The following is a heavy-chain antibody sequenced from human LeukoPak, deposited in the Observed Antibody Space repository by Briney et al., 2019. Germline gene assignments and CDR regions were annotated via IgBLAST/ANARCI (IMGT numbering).Heavy chain of an antibody. CDR3: ARGHVPYYYYMDV. V-gene: IGHV4-4*07. D-gene: IGHD2-21*01. CDR2: IYTTGSI. J-gene: IGHJ6*03. CDR1: GGSINSIY. Sequence: PSETLSLTCSVSGGSINSIYWSWIRQPAGKRLEWIGRIYTTGSIDYNPSLKSRVTMSVDTSKNQFSLKLTSLTAADTALYYCARGHVPYYYYMDVWGKGTTVTVSS.